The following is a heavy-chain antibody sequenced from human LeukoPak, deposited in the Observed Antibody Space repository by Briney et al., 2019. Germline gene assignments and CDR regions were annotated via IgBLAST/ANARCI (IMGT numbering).Heavy chain of an antibody. D-gene: IGHD6-19*01. CDR1: GGTFSSYA. J-gene: IGHJ3*02. V-gene: IGHV1-69*13. Sequence: SVKVSCKASGGTFSSYAISWVRQAPGQGLEWMGGIIPIFGTANYAQKFQGRVTITADESTSTAYMELSSLRSEDTAVYYCARSIAVAGKHDAFDIWGQGTMVTVSS. CDR2: IIPIFGTA. CDR3: ARSIAVAGKHDAFDI.